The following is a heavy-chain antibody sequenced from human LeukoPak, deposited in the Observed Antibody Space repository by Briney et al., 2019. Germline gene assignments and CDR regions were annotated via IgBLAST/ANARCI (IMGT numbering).Heavy chain of an antibody. D-gene: IGHD3-10*01. V-gene: IGHV1-69*02. CDR3: ARWAFGVSSTPFDY. CDR2: IIPILGIA. CDR1: GGTFSSYT. Sequence: ASVKVSCKASGGTFSSYTISWVRQAPGQGLEWMGRIIPILGIANYAQKLQGRVTMTTDTSTSTAYMELRSLRSDDTAVYYCARWAFGVSSTPFDYWGQGTLVTVSS. J-gene: IGHJ4*02.